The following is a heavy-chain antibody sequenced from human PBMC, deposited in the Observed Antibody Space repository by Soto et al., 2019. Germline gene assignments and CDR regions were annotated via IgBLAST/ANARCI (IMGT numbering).Heavy chain of an antibody. CDR3: ARDPGQDEAMDY. J-gene: IGHJ4*02. V-gene: IGHV3-33*02. CDR1: GFTFSNFG. CDR2: IWHDGKNK. Sequence: QVQVVESGGGVVQPGRSLRLSCVASGFTFSNFGMHWVRQAPGKGLEWVAVIWHDGKNKYYADSAEGRLTVSRDNSKNTLFLQMNSLTAEDTAVYYCARDPGQDEAMDYWGQGTLVTVSS.